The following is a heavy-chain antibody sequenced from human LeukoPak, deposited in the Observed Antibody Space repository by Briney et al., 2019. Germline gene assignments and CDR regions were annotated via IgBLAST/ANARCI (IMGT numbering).Heavy chain of an antibody. Sequence: SETLSLTCTVSGGSLSSYYWSWIRQPPGKGLEWIGYIYYSGSTNYNPSLKSRVTISVDTSKNQFSLKLSSVTAADTAVYYCARGYGDYGGYFDYWGQGTLVTVSS. CDR3: ARGYGDYGGYFDY. CDR1: GGSLSSYY. D-gene: IGHD4-17*01. V-gene: IGHV4-59*01. CDR2: IYYSGST. J-gene: IGHJ4*02.